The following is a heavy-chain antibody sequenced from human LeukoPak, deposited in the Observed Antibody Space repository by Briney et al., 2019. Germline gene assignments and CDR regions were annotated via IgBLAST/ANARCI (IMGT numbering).Heavy chain of an antibody. Sequence: GSLRLSCAASGFTFRDSAMSWFRRAQGRGLRGVSAAIGSGDTTYNAPSVKNRFTISRDKSRNRLYLQMNTLKVGETAVYYCAKRGGGVVLVDSSRYYFDSWDQGTLVTVSS. D-gene: IGHD2-15*01. CDR1: GFTFRDSA. J-gene: IGHJ4*02. CDR2: AIGSGDTT. CDR3: AKRGGGVVLVDSSRYYFDS. V-gene: IGHV3-23*01.